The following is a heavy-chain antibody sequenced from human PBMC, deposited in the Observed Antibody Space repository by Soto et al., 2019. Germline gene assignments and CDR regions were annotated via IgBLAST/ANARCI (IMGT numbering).Heavy chain of an antibody. CDR1: SDRVTIYE. D-gene: IGHD3-10*01. CDR3: ARGSLYYYGPGDASDI. Sequence: GASVKIDSKASSDRVTIYEVTGLRQKPAQGLEWMGWISAYNGNTNYAQKLQGRVTMTTDTSTSTAYMELRSLRSDDTALYYCARGSLYYYGPGDASDIWGLGTMVTVSS. V-gene: IGHV1-18*04. J-gene: IGHJ3*02. CDR2: ISAYNGNT.